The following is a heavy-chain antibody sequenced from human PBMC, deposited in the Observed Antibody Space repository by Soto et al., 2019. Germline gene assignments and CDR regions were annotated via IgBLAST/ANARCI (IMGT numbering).Heavy chain of an antibody. V-gene: IGHV4-59*01. J-gene: IGHJ3*02. CDR3: AADQISQDAFDI. CDR2: IYYSGST. Sequence: SETLSLTCTASGGSISSYYWSWIRQPPGKGLEWIGYIYYSGSTNYNPSLKSRVTISVDTSKNQFSLKLSSVTAADTAVYYCAADQISQDAFDIWGQGTMVTVSS. CDR1: GGSISSYY.